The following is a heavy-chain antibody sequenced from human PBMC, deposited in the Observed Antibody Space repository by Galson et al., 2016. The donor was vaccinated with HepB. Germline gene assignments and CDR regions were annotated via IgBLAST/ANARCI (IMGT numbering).Heavy chain of an antibody. D-gene: IGHD4-23*01. CDR1: GLILTNYW. CDR2: IKEDGSEK. Sequence: SLRLSCAVSGLILTNYWMTWVRQAPGKGLEWVAIIKEDGSEKYYVGSVEGRFTISRDNPKNSVHLQMTSLSAEDTALYYCARVFGADYGGIWYSDLWGRGTLVTVSS. V-gene: IGHV3-7*01. CDR3: ARVFGADYGGIWYSDL. J-gene: IGHJ2*01.